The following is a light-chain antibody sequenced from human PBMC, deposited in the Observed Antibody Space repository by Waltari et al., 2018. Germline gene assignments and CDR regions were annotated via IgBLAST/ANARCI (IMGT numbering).Light chain of an antibody. CDR2: SSH. V-gene: IGLV1-44*01. Sequence: QSVLTPPPSTSGTPGQRDNISCSGGRSNIGSNPVVWYRQVPGTAPKLLIHSSHQRPSGVPDRFSGSKSGTSASLDISGLQAEDEVDYFCATWDDSLDGPVFGGGTKLTVL. CDR3: ATWDDSLDGPV. J-gene: IGLJ3*02. CDR1: RSNIGSNP.